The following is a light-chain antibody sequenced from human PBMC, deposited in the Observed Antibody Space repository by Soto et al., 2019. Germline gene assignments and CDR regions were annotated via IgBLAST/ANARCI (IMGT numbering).Light chain of an antibody. CDR1: QSISSW. CDR2: KAS. CDR3: QQYNSYLWT. V-gene: IGKV1-5*03. J-gene: IGKJ1*01. Sequence: DIQMTQSPSTLSASVGDRVTITCRASQSISSWLAWFQQKPGKAPNLLIHKASSLESGVPSRFSGSASGTEFTLTISSLQPDDFATYYCQQYNSYLWTFGQGTKVEIK.